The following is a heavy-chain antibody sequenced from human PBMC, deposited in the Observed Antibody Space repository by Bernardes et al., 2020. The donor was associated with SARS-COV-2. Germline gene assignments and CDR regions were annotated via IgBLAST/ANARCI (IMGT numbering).Heavy chain of an antibody. CDR3: AGDTYQLVHWFDP. J-gene: IGHJ5*02. CDR2: INPNSGGT. D-gene: IGHD2-2*01. Sequence: ASVKVSCKASGYTFTGYYMHWVRQAPGQGLEWMGWINPNSGGTNYAQKFQGRVTMTRDTSISTAYMELSRLRSDDTAVYYCAGDTYQLVHWFDPWGQGTLVTVSS. CDR1: GYTFTGYY. V-gene: IGHV1-2*02.